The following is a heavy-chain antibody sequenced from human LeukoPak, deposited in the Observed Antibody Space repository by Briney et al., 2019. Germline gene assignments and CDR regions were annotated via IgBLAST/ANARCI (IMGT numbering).Heavy chain of an antibody. CDR2: VTHSGST. CDR1: GGSFSGYY. D-gene: IGHD2-2*01. CDR3: TRGARSQLLTY. V-gene: IGHV4-34*01. J-gene: IGHJ4*02. Sequence: NPSETLSLTCAVYGGSFSGYYWSWVRQPPGRAPEWIGEVTHSGSTNYNPSLKSRVTISVDTSKNQFSLRMSSVTAADTAVYYCTRGARSQLLTYWGQGTLVTVS.